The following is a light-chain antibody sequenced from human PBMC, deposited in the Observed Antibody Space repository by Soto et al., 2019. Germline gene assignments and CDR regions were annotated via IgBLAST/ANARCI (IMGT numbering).Light chain of an antibody. J-gene: IGLJ1*01. CDR3: CLYAVTFYV. V-gene: IGLV1-40*01. Sequence: QSVLTQPPSVSGAPGQRVTISCSGSSSNIGAGYDVHWYQQRPGTAPKLLIFGNINRPSGVPDRFSGSKSGTSASLAITGLQAEDEGDYYCCLYAVTFYVFGTGTKVTVL. CDR2: GNI. CDR1: SSNIGAGYD.